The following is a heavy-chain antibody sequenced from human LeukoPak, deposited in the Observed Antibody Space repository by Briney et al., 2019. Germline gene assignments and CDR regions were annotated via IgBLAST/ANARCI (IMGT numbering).Heavy chain of an antibody. J-gene: IGHJ4*02. CDR2: ISAYNGNT. CDR3: ARRYCSSTSCYFDY. V-gene: IGHV1-18*01. Sequence: ASVRVSCKASGYTFTSYGISWVRQAPGQGLEWMGWISAYNGNTNYAQKLQGRVTMTTDTSTRTAYMELRSLRSDDTAVYYCARRYCSSTSCYFDYWGQGTLVTVSS. CDR1: GYTFTSYG. D-gene: IGHD2-2*01.